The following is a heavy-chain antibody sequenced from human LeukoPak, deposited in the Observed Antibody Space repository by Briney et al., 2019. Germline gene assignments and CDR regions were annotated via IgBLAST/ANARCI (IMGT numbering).Heavy chain of an antibody. Sequence: SETLSLTCAVYGGSFSGYYWSWIRQPPGKGLEWIGEINHSGSTNYNPSLKSRVTISVDTSKNQFSLKLSSVTAADTAVYYCARGRRVGKAMTPFDYWGQGTLVTVSS. CDR2: INHSGST. V-gene: IGHV4-34*01. J-gene: IGHJ4*02. CDR1: GGSFSGYY. CDR3: ARGRRVGKAMTPFDY. D-gene: IGHD2-15*01.